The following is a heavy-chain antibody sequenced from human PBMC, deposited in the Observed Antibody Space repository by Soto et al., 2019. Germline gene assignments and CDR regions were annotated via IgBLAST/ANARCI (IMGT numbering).Heavy chain of an antibody. CDR3: ARLPQFLWFVALTYRAYYLNY. J-gene: IGHJ4*02. CDR1: GYSFSTYW. CDR2: IYPADSDT. V-gene: IGHV5-51*01. Sequence: GESLNFSCTGAGYSFSTYWIAWVRQLGGEGVERRGIIYPADSDTRYSPSFQGQVTISADTSTKTAYLKWSSLKASDAAIYYCARLPQFLWFVALTYRAYYLNYWGPGTLVTVSS. D-gene: IGHD3-10*01.